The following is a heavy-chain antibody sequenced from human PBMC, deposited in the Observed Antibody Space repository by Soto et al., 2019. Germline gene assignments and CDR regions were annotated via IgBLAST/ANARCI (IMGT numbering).Heavy chain of an antibody. CDR2: IIPIFGTA. CDR1: GGTFSSYA. J-gene: IGHJ4*02. Sequence: ASVKVSCKASGGTFSSYAISWVRQAPGQGLEWMGGIIPIFGTANYAQKFQGRVTITADESTSTAYMELSSLRSEDTAVYYCARGPYDSSGYYYGSSSYFDYWGQGTLVTVSS. V-gene: IGHV1-69*13. CDR3: ARGPYDSSGYYYGSSSYFDY. D-gene: IGHD3-22*01.